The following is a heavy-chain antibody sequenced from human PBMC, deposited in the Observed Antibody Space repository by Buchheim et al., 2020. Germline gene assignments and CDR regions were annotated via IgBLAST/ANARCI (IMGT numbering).Heavy chain of an antibody. Sequence: QVQLQESGPGLVKPSETLSVTCTVSGGSVTSGNFYWSWIRQPPGKGLEWIGYIYSSGSTNYHPSLKSRVTISVDTSKNQFSLKLSSVTAADTAVYYCARHVGGYNQSFDYWGQGTL. J-gene: IGHJ4*02. CDR2: IYSSGST. D-gene: IGHD5-24*01. CDR1: GGSVTSGNFY. V-gene: IGHV4-61*01. CDR3: ARHVGGYNQSFDY.